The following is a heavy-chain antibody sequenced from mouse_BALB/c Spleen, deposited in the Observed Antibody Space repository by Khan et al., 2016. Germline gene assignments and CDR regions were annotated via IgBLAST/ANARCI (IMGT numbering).Heavy chain of an antibody. CDR2: INPSNGDT. Sequence: QVQLQQSGAELVKPGASVKLSCKASGYTFTSYYMYWVKQRPGQGLEWIGEINPSNGDTHFNERFKSKATLTVDKSSSTTDMQFSSLTSEDSAVYYCTRAVYDYPFADWGQGTLVTVSA. V-gene: IGHV1S81*02. CDR1: GYTFTSYY. J-gene: IGHJ3*01. D-gene: IGHD2-4*01. CDR3: TRAVYDYPFAD.